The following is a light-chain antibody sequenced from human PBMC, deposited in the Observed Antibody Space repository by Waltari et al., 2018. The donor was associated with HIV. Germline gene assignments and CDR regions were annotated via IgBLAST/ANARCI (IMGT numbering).Light chain of an antibody. J-gene: IGLJ2*01. Sequence: QSALAQPASVSGSPGQSITISCTGTSSDVGGYNYVSWYQQHQGKAPKVMIYDVTNRPSGVSNRFSVSKSGNTASLTISGLQAEDEADYYCSSYTTSSSLVIFGGGTKLTVL. V-gene: IGLV2-14*03. CDR3: SSYTTSSSLVI. CDR2: DVT. CDR1: SSDVGGYNY.